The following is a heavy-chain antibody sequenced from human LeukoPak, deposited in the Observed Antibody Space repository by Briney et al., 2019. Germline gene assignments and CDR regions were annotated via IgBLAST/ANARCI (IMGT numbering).Heavy chain of an antibody. J-gene: IGHJ4*02. V-gene: IGHV4-31*03. Sequence: SQTLSLTCTVSGGSMSSGGYYWRGIRQHPGKGLEWIGYIYYSGSTYYNPSLKSRVTISVDTSKNQFSLKLSSVTAADTAVYYCARDRGRDYDYGDYLPLGYFDYWGQGTLVTVSS. CDR2: IYYSGST. CDR3: ARDRGRDYDYGDYLPLGYFDY. CDR1: GGSMSSGGYY. D-gene: IGHD4-17*01.